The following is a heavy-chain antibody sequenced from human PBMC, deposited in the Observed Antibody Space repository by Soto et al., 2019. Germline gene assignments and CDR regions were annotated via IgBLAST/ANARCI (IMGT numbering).Heavy chain of an antibody. V-gene: IGHV3-23*01. D-gene: IGHD5-18*01. CDR3: AKGTAMVTNYYYGMDV. Sequence: PGGSLRLPCAASRFTFSSYAMSWVRQAPGKGLEWVAAISGSGGSTYYADSVKGRFTISRDNSKNTLYLQMNSLRAEDTTVYYCAKGTAMVTNYYYGMDVWGQGTTVTVSS. CDR1: RFTFSSYA. CDR2: ISGSGGST. J-gene: IGHJ6*02.